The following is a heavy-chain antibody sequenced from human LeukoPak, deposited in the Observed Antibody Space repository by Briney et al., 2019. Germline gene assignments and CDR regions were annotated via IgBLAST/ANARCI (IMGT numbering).Heavy chain of an antibody. D-gene: IGHD3-16*01. J-gene: IGHJ6*02. CDR1: GFTFSNSW. Sequence: PGGSLRLSCAASGFTFSNSWMSWVRQAPGKGLEWVANMKHDGSAKYYVDSVKGRFTISRDNAKNSLYLQMSNLRAEDTAVYFCARGGGLDVWGQGATVTVSS. CDR3: ARGGGLDV. CDR2: MKHDGSAK. V-gene: IGHV3-7*03.